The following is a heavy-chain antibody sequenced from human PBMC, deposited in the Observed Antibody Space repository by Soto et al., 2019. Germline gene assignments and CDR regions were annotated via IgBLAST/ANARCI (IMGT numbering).Heavy chain of an antibody. Sequence: EVQLLESGGGLVQPGGSLRLSCAASGFTFSSYTMSWVRQAPGKGLEWVSGISATGGSTYYADSVKGRFTFSRDNSKNTLYLQMNSLRAEDTAVYYWAKGFIRDCGGDCTVDTWGQGTLVTVSS. J-gene: IGHJ5*02. D-gene: IGHD2-21*02. V-gene: IGHV3-23*01. CDR1: GFTFSSYT. CDR2: ISATGGST. CDR3: AKGFIRDCGGDCTVDT.